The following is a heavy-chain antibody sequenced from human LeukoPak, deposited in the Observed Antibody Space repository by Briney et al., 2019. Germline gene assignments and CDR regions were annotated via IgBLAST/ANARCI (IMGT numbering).Heavy chain of an antibody. CDR3: ARSRGIAAAGQMEGWESFDY. D-gene: IGHD6-13*01. CDR1: GGTFSSYA. V-gene: IGHV1-69*13. Sequence: SVKVSCKASGGTFSSYAISWVRQAPGQGLEWMGGIIPIFGTANYAQKFQGRVTITADESKSTAYMELSSLRSEDTAVYYCARSRGIAAAGQMEGWESFDYWGQGTLVTVSS. CDR2: IIPIFGTA. J-gene: IGHJ4*02.